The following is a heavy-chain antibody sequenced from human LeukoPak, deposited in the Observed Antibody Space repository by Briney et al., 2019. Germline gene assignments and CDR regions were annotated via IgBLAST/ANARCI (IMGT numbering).Heavy chain of an antibody. J-gene: IGHJ4*02. CDR1: GFTFSSYA. V-gene: IGHV3-23*01. Sequence: PGGSLRLSCAASGFTFSSYAMSWVRQAPGKGLECVSAISGSGGSTYYADSVKGRFTISRDNSKNTLYLQMSSLRAEDTAVYYCRGYCSSTSCSALSYFDYWGQGTLDTVSS. CDR2: ISGSGGST. D-gene: IGHD2-2*01. CDR3: RGYCSSTSCSALSYFDY.